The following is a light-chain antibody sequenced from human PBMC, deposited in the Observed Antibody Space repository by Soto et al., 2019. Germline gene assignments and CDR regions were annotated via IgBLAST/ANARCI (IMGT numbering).Light chain of an antibody. J-gene: IGKJ5*01. CDR2: DAS. CDR3: QQYDSSPPIT. V-gene: IGKV3-20*01. CDR1: QSVSNNY. Sequence: IVMTQSPGPLSLSPVERDTLSCRASQSVSNNYSAWYQQRFGQAPRLLIYDASRRATGIPDRFSGSGSGTDFTLTISGLEPEDFAVYYCQQYDSSPPITFGQGTRLEIK.